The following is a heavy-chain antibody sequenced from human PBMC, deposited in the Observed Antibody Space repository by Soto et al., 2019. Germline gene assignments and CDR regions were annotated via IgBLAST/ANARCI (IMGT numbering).Heavy chain of an antibody. J-gene: IGHJ6*02. Sequence: SQTLSLTCVLCWDSVSSNSAACNWIRQSPSRGLEWVVRTYYRSKWYNDYAVSVKSRITINPDTSKNQFSLQLTSANPEDTAVYYCARGRYDFRSGYHPDSYYGMDVRGQGTTVTSP. D-gene: IGHD3-3*01. CDR3: ARGRYDFRSGYHPDSYYGMDV. CDR2: TYYRSKWYN. V-gene: IGHV6-1*01. CDR1: WDSVSSNSAA.